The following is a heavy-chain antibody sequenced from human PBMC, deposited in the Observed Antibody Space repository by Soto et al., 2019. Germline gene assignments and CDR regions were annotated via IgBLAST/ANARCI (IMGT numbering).Heavy chain of an antibody. J-gene: IGHJ6*02. CDR2: IYSGGST. Sequence: EVQLVESGGGLVQPGGSLRLSCAASGFTVSSNYMSWVRQAPGKGLEWVSVIYSGGSTYYADSVKGRFTISRHNSKNTLYLQMNSLRAEDTAVYYCARLRYDYDSSGYKYYYGMDVWGRGTTVTVSS. CDR3: ARLRYDYDSSGYKYYYGMDV. V-gene: IGHV3-53*04. CDR1: GFTVSSNY. D-gene: IGHD3-22*01.